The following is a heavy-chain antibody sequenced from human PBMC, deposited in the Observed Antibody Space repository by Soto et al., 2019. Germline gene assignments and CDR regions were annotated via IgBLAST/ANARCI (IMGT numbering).Heavy chain of an antibody. V-gene: IGHV3-33*01. J-gene: IGHJ4*02. Sequence: QVQLVESGGGVVQPGRSLGLSCSASGFSFSNNGMHWVRQAPGKGLEWVAVIWYDGSKKHYGDSVRGRFTISRDDSKNTVYLQMDSLRVEDTAVYFCARDAGKGVAPDYWGQGTLVTVSS. CDR3: ARDAGKGVAPDY. CDR1: GFSFSNNG. CDR2: IWYDGSKK. D-gene: IGHD6-19*01.